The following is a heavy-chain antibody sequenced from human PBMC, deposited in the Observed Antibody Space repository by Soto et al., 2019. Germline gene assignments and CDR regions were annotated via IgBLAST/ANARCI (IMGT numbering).Heavy chain of an antibody. D-gene: IGHD3-22*01. Sequence: GASVKVSCKASGYTFTSYYMHWVRQAPGQGLEWMGIINPSGGSTSYAQKFQGRVTMTRDTSTSTVYMELSSLRSEDTAVYYCARAHIHYDSSGYEHAEYFQHWGQGTLVTVSS. CDR2: INPSGGST. V-gene: IGHV1-46*01. J-gene: IGHJ1*01. CDR3: ARAHIHYDSSGYEHAEYFQH. CDR1: GYTFTSYY.